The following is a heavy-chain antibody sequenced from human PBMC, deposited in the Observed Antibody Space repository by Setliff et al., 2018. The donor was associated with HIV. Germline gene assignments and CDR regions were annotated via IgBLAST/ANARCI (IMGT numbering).Heavy chain of an antibody. CDR3: ARQLSNSLDY. V-gene: IGHV1-2*02. CDR1: GYTFTDYF. CDR2: ISPNNGDT. J-gene: IGHJ4*02. Sequence: VASVKVSCKTSGYTFTDYFIHWVRRAPGQGLEWMGWISPNNGDTNYAQKFQGRVTMTGDTSISTAYMELSRLRSDDTAVYYCARQLSNSLDYWGQGTLVTVPS. D-gene: IGHD6-6*01.